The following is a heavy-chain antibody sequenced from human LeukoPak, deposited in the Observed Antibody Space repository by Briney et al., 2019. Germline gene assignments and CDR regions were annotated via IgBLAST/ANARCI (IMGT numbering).Heavy chain of an antibody. D-gene: IGHD4-17*01. CDR1: GGTFSSYA. CDR2: IIPILGIA. Sequence: SVKVSCKASGGTFSSYAISWVRQALGQGLEWMGRIIPILGIANYAQKFQGRVTITADKSTSTAYMELSSLRSEDTAVYYCARDYGDEVDYWGQGTLVTVSS. J-gene: IGHJ4*02. CDR3: ARDYGDEVDY. V-gene: IGHV1-69*04.